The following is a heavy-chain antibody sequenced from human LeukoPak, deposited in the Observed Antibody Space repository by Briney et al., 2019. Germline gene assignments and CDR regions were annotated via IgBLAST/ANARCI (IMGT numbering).Heavy chain of an antibody. J-gene: IGHJ3*02. V-gene: IGHV1-69*04. CDR3: ARDFPHDSSGYYYVVHAFDI. Sequence: SVKVSCKASGGTFSSYAISWVRQAPGQGLEWMGRIIPILGIANYAQKFQGRVTITADKSTSTAYMELSSLRSEDTAVYYCARDFPHDSSGYYYVVHAFDIWGQGTMVTVSS. CDR1: GGTFSSYA. D-gene: IGHD3-22*01. CDR2: IIPILGIA.